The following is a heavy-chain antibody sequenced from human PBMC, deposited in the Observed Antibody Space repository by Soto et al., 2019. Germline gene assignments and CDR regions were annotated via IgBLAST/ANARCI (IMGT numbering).Heavy chain of an antibody. J-gene: IGHJ4*02. Sequence: QVQLQESGPGLVKPSETLSLTCTVSGGSISSYYWSWIRQPPGKGLEWIGYIYYSGSTNYNPSLKSRVTISVDTSKNQFSLKLSSVTAADTAVYYCARGGSSWYNGDYWGQGTLVTVSS. CDR2: IYYSGST. CDR1: GGSISSYY. D-gene: IGHD6-13*01. V-gene: IGHV4-59*01. CDR3: ARGGSSWYNGDY.